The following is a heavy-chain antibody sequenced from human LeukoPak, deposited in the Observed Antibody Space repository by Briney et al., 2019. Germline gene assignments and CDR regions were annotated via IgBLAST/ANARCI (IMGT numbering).Heavy chain of an antibody. J-gene: IGHJ3*02. V-gene: IGHV1-2*02. D-gene: IGHD2-15*01. CDR3: ARDGCSGGSCYFAADAFDI. CDR1: GYTFTGYY. Sequence: ASVKVSCKASGYTFTGYYMHWVRQAPGQGLEWMGWINPNSGGTNYAQKFQGRVTMTRDTSISTAYMELSRLRSDDTAVYYCARDGCSGGSCYFAADAFDIWGQGTMVTVSS. CDR2: INPNSGGT.